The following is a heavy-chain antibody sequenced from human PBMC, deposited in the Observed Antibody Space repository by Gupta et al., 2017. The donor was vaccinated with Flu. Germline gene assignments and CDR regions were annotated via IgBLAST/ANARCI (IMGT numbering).Heavy chain of an antibody. J-gene: IGHJ2*01. Sequence: QVQLQESGPGLVKPSQTLSLTCTVSGDSVNSGDYYWSWIRHPAGKGLEWIGRVFISGDTKYNPSLRSRVTISVDTSNNQFSLRLTSVTAADTAVYYCARDEASIAASNLWGRGTQVTVSS. CDR1: GDSVNSGDYY. CDR3: ARDEASIAASNL. D-gene: IGHD6-6*01. V-gene: IGHV4-61*02. CDR2: VFISGDT.